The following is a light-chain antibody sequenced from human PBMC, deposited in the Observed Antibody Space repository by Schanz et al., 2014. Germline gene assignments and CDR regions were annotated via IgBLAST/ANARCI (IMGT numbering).Light chain of an antibody. CDR3: QQSYSTPPT. V-gene: IGKV3-20*01. Sequence: EAVLTQSPGTLSLSPGERATLSCRASQSVSSSNLAWYQQKPGQAPRLLIYGASSRATGIPDRFTGSGSGTDFTLTISRLEPEDFATYYCQQSYSTPPTFGGGTKVEIK. CDR1: QSVSSSN. J-gene: IGKJ4*01. CDR2: GAS.